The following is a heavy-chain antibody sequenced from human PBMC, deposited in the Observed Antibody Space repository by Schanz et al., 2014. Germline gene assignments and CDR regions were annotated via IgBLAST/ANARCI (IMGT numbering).Heavy chain of an antibody. J-gene: IGHJ3*02. Sequence: EVQLVESGGGLVQPGGSLRLSCTASGFTFSSYSMNWVGQAPGKGLEWVSYVSRSTPDIYYADSVKGRFTMSRDNAKNSVFLQMNSLRAEDTAVYYCARKMKLGVYGGKGHDSLDIWGQGTMVTVSS. V-gene: IGHV3-48*01. D-gene: IGHD4-17*01. CDR3: ARKMKLGVYGGKGHDSLDI. CDR2: VSRSTPDI. CDR1: GFTFSSYS.